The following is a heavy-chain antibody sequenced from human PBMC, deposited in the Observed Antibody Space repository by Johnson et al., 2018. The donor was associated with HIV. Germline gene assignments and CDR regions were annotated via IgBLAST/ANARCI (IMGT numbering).Heavy chain of an antibody. CDR3: AKDQGIEMAGYDGFDI. CDR2: ISSSGSTI. V-gene: IGHV3-11*01. Sequence: QMLLVESGGGLVKPGGSLRLSCAASGFTFSDYYMSWIRQAPGKGLEWVSYISSSGSTIYYADSVKGRFTISRDNSKNTLYLQMNSLRAEDTAVYYCAKDQGIEMAGYDGFDIWGQGTMVTVSS. D-gene: IGHD5-24*01. CDR1: GFTFSDYY. J-gene: IGHJ3*02.